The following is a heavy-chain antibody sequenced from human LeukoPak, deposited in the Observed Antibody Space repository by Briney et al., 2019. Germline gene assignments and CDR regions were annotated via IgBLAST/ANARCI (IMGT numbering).Heavy chain of an antibody. CDR3: ARLGYGDYPRDY. CDR1: GGSISIYR. V-gene: IGHV4-4*07. Sequence: PSETLSLTCTLSGGSISIYRWSWIRQPAGKGLEWMGRIDTSGNTNYNPSLNGRVTMSVDTSKTQFYLNLRSVTAADTAVYYCARLGYGDYPRDYWGQGTLVTVSS. D-gene: IGHD4-17*01. J-gene: IGHJ4*02. CDR2: IDTSGNT.